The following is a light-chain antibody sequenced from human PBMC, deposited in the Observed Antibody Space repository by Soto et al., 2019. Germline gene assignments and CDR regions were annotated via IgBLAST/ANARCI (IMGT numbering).Light chain of an antibody. CDR1: QDIKTY. V-gene: IGKV1-9*01. Sequence: IQLTQSPSSLSASVGDRVSITCRASQDIKTYLAWYQQKQGKAPKLLISGTFTLQSGVPSRFNGSGSGTDFTLTISRLQPEDFATYYCQQSYTTPHTFGQGTKVEI. CDR2: GTF. CDR3: QQSYTTPHT. J-gene: IGKJ2*01.